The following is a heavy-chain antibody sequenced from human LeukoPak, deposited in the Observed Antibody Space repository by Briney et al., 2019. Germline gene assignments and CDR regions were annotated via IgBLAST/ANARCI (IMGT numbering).Heavy chain of an antibody. CDR1: GFTFSSYE. V-gene: IGHV3-48*03. CDR3: ARDIRGYTDY. J-gene: IGHJ4*02. Sequence: GGSLRLSCAASGFTFSSYEMNWVRQAPGKGLEWVSYISSSGSTIYYADSVKGRFTISRDNAKNSLYLQMNSLRAGDTTVYYCARDIRGYTDYWGQGTLVTVSS. CDR2: ISSSGSTI. D-gene: IGHD5-18*01.